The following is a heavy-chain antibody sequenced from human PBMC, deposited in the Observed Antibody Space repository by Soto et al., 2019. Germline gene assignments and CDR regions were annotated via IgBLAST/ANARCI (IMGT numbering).Heavy chain of an antibody. CDR2: ISAYNGNT. V-gene: IGHV1-18*01. CDR1: GYTFTSYG. D-gene: IGHD3-3*01. CDR3: ARDTDYYFWSGYRSWFDP. Sequence: ASVKVSCKASGYTFTSYGISWVRQAPGQGLEWMGWISAYNGNTNYAQKLQGRVTMTTDTSTSTAYMELRSLRSDDTAVYYCARDTDYYFWSGYRSWFDPWGQGTLVTVSS. J-gene: IGHJ5*02.